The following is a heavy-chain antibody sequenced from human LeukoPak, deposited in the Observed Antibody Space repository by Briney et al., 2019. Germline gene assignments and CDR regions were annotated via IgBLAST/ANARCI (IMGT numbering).Heavy chain of an antibody. CDR2: IYYSGST. D-gene: IGHD6-13*01. J-gene: IGHJ4*02. Sequence: PSQTLSLTCTVSGGSISSGGYYWSWIRQHPGKGLEWIGYIYYSGSTYYNPSLKSRVTISVDTSKNQFSLKLSSVTAADTAVYYCAREAAAGESIIDYWGQGTLVTVSS. CDR1: GGSISSGGYY. CDR3: AREAAAGESIIDY. V-gene: IGHV4-31*03.